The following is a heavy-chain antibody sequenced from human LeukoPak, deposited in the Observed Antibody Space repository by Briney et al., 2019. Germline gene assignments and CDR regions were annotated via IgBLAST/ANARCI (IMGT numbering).Heavy chain of an antibody. V-gene: IGHV3-11*06. CDR1: GFIFCDYY. D-gene: IGHD1-1*01. CDR2: ISSGTINHS. CDR3: ARTQLDLDGFDI. Sequence: PGGSLRRYCKASGFIFCDYYMNWIRQAPGKGLECLSYISSGTINHSNYADSVKGRFTISRDNARNSLYLQMNSLRGEDTAVYYCARTQLDLDGFDIWGQGTTVTVSS. J-gene: IGHJ3*02.